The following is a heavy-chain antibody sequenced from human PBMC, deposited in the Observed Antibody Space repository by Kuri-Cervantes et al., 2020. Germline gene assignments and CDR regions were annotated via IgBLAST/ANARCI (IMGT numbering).Heavy chain of an antibody. Sequence: SETLSLTCTVSGGSISSSSYYWGWIRQPPGKGLEWIGSIYYSGSTYYNPSLKSRVTISVDTSKNQFSLKLSSVTAADTAVYYCAREGPDLIAARPKHYYFDYWGQGTLVTVSS. D-gene: IGHD6-6*01. CDR2: IYYSGST. CDR3: AREGPDLIAARPKHYYFDY. J-gene: IGHJ4*02. V-gene: IGHV4-39*07. CDR1: GGSISSSSYY.